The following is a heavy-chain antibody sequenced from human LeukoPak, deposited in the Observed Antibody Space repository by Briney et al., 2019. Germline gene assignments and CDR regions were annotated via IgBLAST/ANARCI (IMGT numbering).Heavy chain of an antibody. D-gene: IGHD2-2*01. Sequence: GGSLRLSCAASGFTFSSYGMHWVRQAPGKGLEWVAFIRYDGSNKYYADSVKGRFTISRDNSKNTLYLQMNSLRAEDTAVYYCATGSCSSTSCYYNWFDPWGQGTLVTVSS. CDR2: IRYDGSNK. J-gene: IGHJ5*02. CDR1: GFTFSSYG. V-gene: IGHV3-30*02. CDR3: ATGSCSSTSCYYNWFDP.